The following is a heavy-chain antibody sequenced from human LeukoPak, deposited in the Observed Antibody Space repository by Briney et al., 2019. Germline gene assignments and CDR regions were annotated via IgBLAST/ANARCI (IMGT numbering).Heavy chain of an antibody. CDR2: INPNSGGT. D-gene: IGHD5-18*01. V-gene: IGHV1-2*02. CDR3: ARVSGYSYGYTYYFDY. CDR1: GYTFTGYY. Sequence: ASVKVSCKASGYTFTGYYMHWVRQAPGQGLEWMGWINPNSGGTNYAQKFQGRVTMTRDTSISTAYMELSRLRSDDTAVYYCARVSGYSYGYTYYFDYWGQGTLVTVSS. J-gene: IGHJ4*02.